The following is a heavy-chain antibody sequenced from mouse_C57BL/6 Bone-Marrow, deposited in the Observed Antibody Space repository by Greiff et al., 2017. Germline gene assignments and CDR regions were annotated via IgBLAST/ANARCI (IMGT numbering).Heavy chain of an antibody. Sequence: VQLVESGAELMKPGASVKLSCKATGYTFTGYGIEWVKQRPGHGLEWLGEILTGRGSTNYNEKFKGKATFTADTSSNTSNMQLSSLTTGDSAIYYCARDHDYGDYRGQGTTLTVSA. CDR1: GYTFTGYG. D-gene: IGHD2-4*01. J-gene: IGHJ2*01. CDR2: ILTGRGST. V-gene: IGHV1-9*01. CDR3: ARDHDYGDY.